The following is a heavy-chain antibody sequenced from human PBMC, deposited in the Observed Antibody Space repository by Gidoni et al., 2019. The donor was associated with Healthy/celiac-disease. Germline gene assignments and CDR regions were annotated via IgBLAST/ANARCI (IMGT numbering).Heavy chain of an antibody. J-gene: IGHJ4*02. V-gene: IGHV4-34*01. CDR3: ARGVTGDDSSGYPH. CDR2: INHSGST. CDR1: GGSFSGYY. D-gene: IGHD3-22*01. Sequence: QVQLQQWGAGPLKPSETLSLNCAVYGGSFSGYYWSWIRQPPGKGLEWSGEINHSGSTNYNPSLKSRVTISVDTSKNQFSLKLSSVTAADTAVYYCARGVTGDDSSGYPHWGQGTLVTVSS.